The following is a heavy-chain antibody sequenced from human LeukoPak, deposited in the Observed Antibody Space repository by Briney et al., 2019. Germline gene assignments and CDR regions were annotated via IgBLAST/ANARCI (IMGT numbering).Heavy chain of an antibody. Sequence: ASVKVSCKASGYTFTSYDINWVRQATGQGLEGMGWMNPNSGNTGYAQKFQGRVTITRNTSISTAYMELSSLRSEDTAVYYCARGPQSYCDFWSGYSNYYYMDVWGKGTTVTVSS. V-gene: IGHV1-8*03. CDR2: MNPNSGNT. D-gene: IGHD3-3*01. CDR1: GYTFTSYD. J-gene: IGHJ6*03. CDR3: ARGPQSYCDFWSGYSNYYYMDV.